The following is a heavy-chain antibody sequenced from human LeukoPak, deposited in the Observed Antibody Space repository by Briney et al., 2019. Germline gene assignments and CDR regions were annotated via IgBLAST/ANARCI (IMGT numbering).Heavy chain of an antibody. CDR1: GFTFSSYG. CDR3: AKSPREAAAVVDY. Sequence: GRSLRLSCAASGFTFSSYGMHWVRRAPGKGLEWVAVISYDGSNKYYADSVKGRFTISRDNSKNTLYLQMNSLRAEDTAVYYCAKSPREAAAVVDYWGQGTLVTVSS. D-gene: IGHD6-13*01. CDR2: ISYDGSNK. J-gene: IGHJ4*02. V-gene: IGHV3-30*18.